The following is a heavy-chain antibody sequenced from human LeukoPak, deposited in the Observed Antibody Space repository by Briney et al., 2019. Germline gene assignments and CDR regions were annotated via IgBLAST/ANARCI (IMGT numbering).Heavy chain of an antibody. D-gene: IGHD1-26*01. CDR1: GFTFSDYY. Sequence: PGGSLRLSCAASGFTFSDYYMSWIRQAPGKGLEWVSYISSSGSTIYYADSVKGRFTISRDNAKNSLYLQMNSLRAEDTAVYYCARHRDKWELLYAFDIWGQGTMVTVSS. CDR2: ISSSGSTI. CDR3: ARHRDKWELLYAFDI. V-gene: IGHV3-11*01. J-gene: IGHJ3*02.